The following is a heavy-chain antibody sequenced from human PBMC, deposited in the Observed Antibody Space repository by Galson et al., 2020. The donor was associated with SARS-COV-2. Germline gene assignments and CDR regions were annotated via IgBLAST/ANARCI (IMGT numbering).Heavy chain of an antibody. J-gene: IGHJ4*02. CDR3: ARESITMIVGGVDY. CDR1: GFTFSSYA. V-gene: IGHV3-30*04. Sequence: GESLKISCAASGFTFSSYAMHWVRQAPGKGLEWVAVISYDGSNKYYADSVKGRFTISRDNSKNTLYLQMNSLRAEDTAVYYCARESITMIVGGVDYWGQGTLVTVSS. CDR2: ISYDGSNK. D-gene: IGHD3-22*01.